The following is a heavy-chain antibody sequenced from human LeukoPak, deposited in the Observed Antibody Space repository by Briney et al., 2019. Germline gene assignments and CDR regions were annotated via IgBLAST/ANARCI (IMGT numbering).Heavy chain of an antibody. CDR2: ISDSGSST. J-gene: IGHJ3*02. CDR3: AKDTAARRNDAFDI. Sequence: GGSLRLSCAASGFTFSSYAMSWVRQAPGKGLEWVSTISDSGSSTYYADSVKGRFTISRDNSKNTLYLQVNSLRAEDTAVYYCAKDTAARRNDAFDIWGQGKMVTVSS. D-gene: IGHD6-6*01. CDR1: GFTFSSYA. V-gene: IGHV3-23*01.